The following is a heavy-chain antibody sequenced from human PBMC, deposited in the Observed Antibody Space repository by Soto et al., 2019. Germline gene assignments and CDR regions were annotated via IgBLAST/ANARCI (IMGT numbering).Heavy chain of an antibody. D-gene: IGHD3-22*01. J-gene: IGHJ4*02. CDR1: GGSIGGAGYS. CDR2: IYHSGTI. Sequence: SETLSLTCAVSGGSIGGAGYSWSWIRQPPGGGLGWIGYIYHSGTILYNPSLKTRLTISLDMSNNKFSLKLNSVTAADTAAYYCARDLSYYDSSGFHWEAPFDYWGQGALVTVSS. V-gene: IGHV4-30-2*01. CDR3: ARDLSYYDSSGFHWEAPFDY.